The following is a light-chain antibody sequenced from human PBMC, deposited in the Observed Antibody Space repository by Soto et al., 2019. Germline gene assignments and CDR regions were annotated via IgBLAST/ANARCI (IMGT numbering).Light chain of an antibody. V-gene: IGKV3-15*01. Sequence: EIVMTQSPATLSVSPGERATLSCRASQSVSSNLAWYQQKPGQAPRLLIYGASTRATGIPATCSGSGSGTEFTITSISLQAEDFAVYYCQQYNNWPHTFGQGTKLEIK. J-gene: IGKJ2*01. CDR3: QQYNNWPHT. CDR2: GAS. CDR1: QSVSSN.